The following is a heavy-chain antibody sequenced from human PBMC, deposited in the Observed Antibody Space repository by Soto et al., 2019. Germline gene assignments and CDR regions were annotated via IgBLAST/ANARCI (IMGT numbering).Heavy chain of an antibody. D-gene: IGHD5-12*01. J-gene: IGHJ4*02. CDR3: ANQRSREGYNFIEY. CDR1: GYSISSGFY. CDR2: MFHSGST. V-gene: IGHV4-38-2*01. Sequence: PSETLSLTYAVSGYSISSGFYWGWIRQPPGKGLEWIGIMFHSGSTYYNPSLQSRVTISVDTSKNQVSLKLTPVTVADTAVYFCANQRSREGYNFIEYWGQGIQVTVSS.